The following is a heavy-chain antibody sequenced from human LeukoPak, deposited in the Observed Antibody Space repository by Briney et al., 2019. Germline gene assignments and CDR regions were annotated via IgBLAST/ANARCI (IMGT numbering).Heavy chain of an antibody. CDR1: GFTFSSYA. V-gene: IGHV3-30*04. CDR2: ISYDGSNK. J-gene: IGHJ4*02. Sequence: PGGSLRLSCAASGFTFSSYAMHWVRQAPGKGLEWVAVISYDGSNKYYADSVKGRFTISRDNSKNTLYLQINSLRAEDTAVYYCKEVDQWGQGTLVTVSS. CDR3: KEVDQ.